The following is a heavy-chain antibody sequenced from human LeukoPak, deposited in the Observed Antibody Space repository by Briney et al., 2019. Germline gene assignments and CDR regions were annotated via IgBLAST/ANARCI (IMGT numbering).Heavy chain of an antibody. CDR3: ARAPLYYYDSSGYSPRAFDI. J-gene: IGHJ3*02. D-gene: IGHD3-22*01. CDR1: GGSFSGYY. Sequence: SETLSLTCAVYGGSFSGYYWSWIRQPPGKGLEWIGEINHSGSTNYNPSLKSRVTISVDTSKNQFSLKLSSVTAADTAVYYCARAPLYYYDSSGYSPRAFDIWGQGTMVTVSS. V-gene: IGHV4-34*01. CDR2: INHSGST.